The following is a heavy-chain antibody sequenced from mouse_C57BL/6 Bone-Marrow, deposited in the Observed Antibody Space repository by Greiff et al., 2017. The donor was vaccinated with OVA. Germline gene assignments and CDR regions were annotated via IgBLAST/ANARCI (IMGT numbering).Heavy chain of an antibody. CDR1: GFSLTSYG. CDR2: IWRGGST. D-gene: IGHD4-1*01. V-gene: IGHV2-5*01. Sequence: VKLMESGPGLVQPSQSLSITCTVSGFSLTSYGVHWVRQSPGKGLEWLGVIWRGGSTDYNAAFMSRLSITKDNSKSQVFFKMNSLQADDTAIYDCAKKLGLYAMDYWGQGTSVTVSS. J-gene: IGHJ4*01. CDR3: AKKLGLYAMDY.